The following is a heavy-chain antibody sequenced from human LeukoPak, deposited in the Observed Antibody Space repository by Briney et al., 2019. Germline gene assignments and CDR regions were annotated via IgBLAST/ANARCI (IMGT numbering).Heavy chain of an antibody. CDR1: GFTFSDYA. CDR3: AKDTSAWWYHRAYMNV. CDR2: ISGRGDET. Sequence: PGGSLTLSCAASGFTFSDYAMSWVRQAPGGGLEWVSAISGRGDETFHADSVKGRFTTSRDNSKNTLSLQMSSLRVEDSAVYFCAKDTSAWWYHRAYMNVWGTGTTVTVSS. V-gene: IGHV3-23*01. D-gene: IGHD2-15*01. J-gene: IGHJ6*03.